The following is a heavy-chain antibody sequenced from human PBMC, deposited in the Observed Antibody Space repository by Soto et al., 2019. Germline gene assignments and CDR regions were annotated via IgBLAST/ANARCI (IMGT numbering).Heavy chain of an antibody. V-gene: IGHV1-69*01. J-gene: IGHJ4*02. Sequence: QVQLVQSGAEVKKPGSSVKVSCKASGGTFSSYAISWVRQAPGQGLEWMGGIIPIFGTANYAQKFQGRVTITADESTSTAYMGLSSLRSEDTAVYYCARVTGTTWDTSFDYWGQGTLVTVSS. CDR3: ARVTGTTWDTSFDY. CDR1: GGTFSSYA. CDR2: IIPIFGTA. D-gene: IGHD1-20*01.